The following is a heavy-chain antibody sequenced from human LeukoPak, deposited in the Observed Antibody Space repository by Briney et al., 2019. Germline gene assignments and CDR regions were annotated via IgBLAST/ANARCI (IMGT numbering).Heavy chain of an antibody. Sequence: PSETLSLTCAVYSGSFSGYYWSWIRQPPGKGLEWIGEINHSGSTNYNPSLKSRVTISVDTSKNQFSLKLSSVTAADTAVYYCARQDAAGTVDGYYYYYYMDVWGKGTTVTVSS. V-gene: IGHV4-34*01. D-gene: IGHD6-13*01. CDR3: ARQDAAGTVDGYYYYYYMDV. CDR2: INHSGST. CDR1: SGSFSGYY. J-gene: IGHJ6*03.